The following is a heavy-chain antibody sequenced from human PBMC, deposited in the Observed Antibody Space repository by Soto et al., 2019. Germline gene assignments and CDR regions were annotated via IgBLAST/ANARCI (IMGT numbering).Heavy chain of an antibody. Sequence: QVQLVQSGAEVKKPGSSVKVSCKASGGTFSSYTISWVRQAPGQGLEWMGRIIPILGIANYAQKFQGRVTITADKSTSTAYMELRSLRSEDPAVYYCARAPPTTKYSSGWSPFYSFDYWGQGTLVTFSS. D-gene: IGHD6-19*01. CDR2: IIPILGIA. J-gene: IGHJ4*02. V-gene: IGHV1-69*02. CDR3: ARAPPTTKYSSGWSPFYSFDY. CDR1: GGTFSSYT.